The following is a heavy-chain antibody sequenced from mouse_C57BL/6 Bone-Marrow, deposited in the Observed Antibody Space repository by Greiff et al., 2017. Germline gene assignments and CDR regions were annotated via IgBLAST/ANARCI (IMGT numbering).Heavy chain of an antibody. V-gene: IGHV1-64*01. CDR1: GYTFTSYW. CDR3: ARGYYGSSH. J-gene: IGHJ3*01. CDR2: INPNSGST. D-gene: IGHD1-1*01. Sequence: QVQLKQPGAELVKPGASVKLSCKASGYTFTSYWLHWVKQRPGHGLEWIGMINPNSGSTKYTEKFKSQATLTVDTTSSHAYMQLSSLTSADSAVYYCARGYYGSSHGGQGTLVTVSA.